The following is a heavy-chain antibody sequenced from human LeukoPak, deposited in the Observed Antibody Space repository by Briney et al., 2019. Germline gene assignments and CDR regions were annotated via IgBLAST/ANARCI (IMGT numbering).Heavy chain of an antibody. CDR3: ARLQFPEGYEGGNSLGYYYYYGMDV. Sequence: GESLKISCKGSGYSFTSYWIGWVRQMPGKGLEWMGIIYPGDSDTRYSPSFQGQVTISADKPISTAYLQWSSLKASDTAMYYCARLQFPEGYEGGNSLGYYYYYGMDVWGQGTTVTVSS. CDR1: GYSFTSYW. V-gene: IGHV5-51*01. CDR2: IYPGDSDT. J-gene: IGHJ6*02. D-gene: IGHD4-23*01.